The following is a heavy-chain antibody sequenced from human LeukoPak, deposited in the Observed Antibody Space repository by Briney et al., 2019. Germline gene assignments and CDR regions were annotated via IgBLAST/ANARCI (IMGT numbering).Heavy chain of an antibody. CDR2: IYTSGST. D-gene: IGHD1-26*01. CDR1: GGSISSGSYY. Sequence: SQTLSLTCTVSGGSISSGSYYWSWIRQPAGKGLEWIGRIYTSGSTNYNPSLKSRVTISVDTSKNQFSLKLSSGTAADTAVYYCASFLVGASYFDYWGQGTLVTVSS. V-gene: IGHV4-61*02. J-gene: IGHJ4*02. CDR3: ASFLVGASYFDY.